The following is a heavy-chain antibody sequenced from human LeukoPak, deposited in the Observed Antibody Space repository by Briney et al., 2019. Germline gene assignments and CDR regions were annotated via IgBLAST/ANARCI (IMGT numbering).Heavy chain of an antibody. J-gene: IGHJ4*02. CDR2: ISYDGSNK. Sequence: GSLRLSCAASGFTFSSYGMHWVRQAPGKGLEWVAVISYDGSNKYYADSVKGRFTISRDNSKNTLYLQMNSLRAEDTAVYYCAKSLSLDWLLSWDYWGREPWSPSPQ. CDR1: GFTFSSYG. D-gene: IGHD3-9*01. V-gene: IGHV3-30*18. CDR3: AKSLSLDWLLSWDY.